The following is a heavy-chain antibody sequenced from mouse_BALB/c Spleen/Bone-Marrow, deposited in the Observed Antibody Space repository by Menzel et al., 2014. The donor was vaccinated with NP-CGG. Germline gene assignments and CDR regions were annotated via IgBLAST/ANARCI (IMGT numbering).Heavy chain of an antibody. J-gene: IGHJ4*01. CDR1: GYTFXDYN. D-gene: IGHD2-13*01. CDR3: AREGGHYDALDF. CDR2: IYPYNGGT. V-gene: IGHV1S29*02. Sequence: EVKLVESGPELVKPGASVKISCKASGYTFXDYNMHWVKQSHGKSLEWIGYIYPYNGGTGYNQKFKSKATLTVDTSSITAYMELRSLTSEDSAVYYCAREGGHYDALDFWGQGTSVTVSS.